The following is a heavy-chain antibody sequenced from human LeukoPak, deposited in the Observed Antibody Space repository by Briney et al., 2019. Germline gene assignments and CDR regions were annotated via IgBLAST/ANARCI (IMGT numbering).Heavy chain of an antibody. CDR2: ISYDGSNK. D-gene: IGHD3-3*01. Sequence: GGSLRLSCAASGFTFSSYAMHWVRQAPGKGLEWVAVISYDGSNKYYADSVKGRFTISRDNSKNTLYLQMNSLRAEDTAVYYCARGGPYDFWSGLAWDYYYGMDVWGQGTTVTVSS. V-gene: IGHV3-30*04. CDR3: ARGGPYDFWSGLAWDYYYGMDV. J-gene: IGHJ6*02. CDR1: GFTFSSYA.